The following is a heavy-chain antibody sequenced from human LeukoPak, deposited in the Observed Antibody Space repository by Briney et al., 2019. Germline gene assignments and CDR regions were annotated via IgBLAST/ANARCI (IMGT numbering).Heavy chain of an antibody. CDR1: GFSLSSRGVG. CDR3: AHSDPNCIAAAGTARWFDP. D-gene: IGHD6-13*01. Sequence: SGPTLVKPTQTLTLTCTFSGFSLSSRGVGVGWIRQPPGKALEWLSLIYWDDDKRYSPSLKSRLTITKETSKNQVVLTMTNMDPVDTATYYCAHSDPNCIAAAGTARWFDPWGQGTLVTVSS. V-gene: IGHV2-5*02. J-gene: IGHJ5*02. CDR2: IYWDDDK.